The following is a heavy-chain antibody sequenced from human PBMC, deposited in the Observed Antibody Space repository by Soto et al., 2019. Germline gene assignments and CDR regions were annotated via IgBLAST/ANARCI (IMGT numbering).Heavy chain of an antibody. CDR3: VHRRDGYNSAFFDY. D-gene: IGHD5-12*01. J-gene: IGHJ4*02. V-gene: IGHV1-69*01. Sequence: QVQLVQSGAEMKKPGSSVKVSCKASGGTFSSYAFSWVRQAPGQGLEWMGGIIRIFHTPTYAQKFQGRVTITADESTSTAYMELISLRSDDTAVYYCVHRRDGYNSAFFDYWGQGTLVTVSS. CDR2: IIRIFHTP. CDR1: GGTFSSYA.